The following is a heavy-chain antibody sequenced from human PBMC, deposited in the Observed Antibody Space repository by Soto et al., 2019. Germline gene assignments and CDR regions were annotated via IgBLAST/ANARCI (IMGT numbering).Heavy chain of an antibody. CDR2: IGGAGVNT. CDR3: AKGILVKPPGSRALDI. J-gene: IGHJ3*02. Sequence: PGGSLRLSCAASGFTFSSYAMSWVRQAPGKGLEWVSIIGGAGVNTYYADSVKGRFTISRDNSINALYLQMSSLRAGDTAIYYCAKGILVKPPGSRALDIWGQGTMVTVS. CDR1: GFTFSSYA. D-gene: IGHD2-2*01. V-gene: IGHV3-23*01.